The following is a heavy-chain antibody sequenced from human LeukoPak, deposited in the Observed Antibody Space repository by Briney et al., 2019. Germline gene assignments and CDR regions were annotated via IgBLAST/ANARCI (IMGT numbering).Heavy chain of an antibody. CDR2: IIALFGTA. J-gene: IGHJ6*02. CDR3: ARIRDGYNSYFFYGMDV. V-gene: IGHV1-69*13. CDR1: GGTFSSYA. D-gene: IGHD5-24*01. Sequence: SAKVSCKASGGTFSSYAISWVRQAPGQGLEWMGGIIALFGTANYAQKFQGRLTITADESTSTAYMELSSLRSEDTAVYYCARIRDGYNSYFFYGMDVWGQGTTVTVSS.